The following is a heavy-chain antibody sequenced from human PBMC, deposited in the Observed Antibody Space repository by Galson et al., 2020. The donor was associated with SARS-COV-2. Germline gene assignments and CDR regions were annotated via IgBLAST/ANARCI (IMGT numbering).Heavy chain of an antibody. V-gene: IGHV3-33*01. CDR3: ARDGQLSSGWAFDY. D-gene: IGHD6-19*01. CDR2: IFYDGSDK. Sequence: GESLKISCAASGFTFSSHAIHWVRQAPGKGLEWVAQIFYDGSDKYYGDSVKGRFTISSDSSKNMVYLQMNNLKVDDTAVYYCARDGQLSSGWAFDYWGQGTLVTVSS. CDR1: GFTFSSHA. J-gene: IGHJ4*02.